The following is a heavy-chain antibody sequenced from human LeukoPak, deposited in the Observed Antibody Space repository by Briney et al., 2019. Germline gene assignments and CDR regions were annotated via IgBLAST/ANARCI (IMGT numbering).Heavy chain of an antibody. CDR3: VGWGISGITNH. CDR1: GFTISSYW. D-gene: IGHD1-7*01. V-gene: IGHV3-7*01. J-gene: IGHJ4*02. Sequence: PGGSLRLSCAASGFTISSYWMTWVRQAPGKGLEWVANIKQDGSEKYYVDSVKGRFTISRDNAKNSLYLQMNSLRAEDTAVYYCVGWGISGITNHWGQGTLVTVSS. CDR2: IKQDGSEK.